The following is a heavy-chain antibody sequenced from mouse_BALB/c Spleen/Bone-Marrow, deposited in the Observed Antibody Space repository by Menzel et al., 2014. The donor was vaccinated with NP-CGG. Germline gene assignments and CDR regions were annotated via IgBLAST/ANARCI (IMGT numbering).Heavy chain of an antibody. CDR3: ARWEYYAMDY. J-gene: IGHJ4*01. CDR1: GFNVKDTY. V-gene: IGHV14-3*02. D-gene: IGHD4-1*01. CDR2: IDPANGNT. Sequence: EVQLQQSGAELVKPGASVKLSCTASGFNVKDTYMHWVKQRPVQGLEWIGRIDPANGNTKYDPKFQGKATITADTSPNTAYLQLSSLTSEDTAVYYCARWEYYAMDYWGQGTSVTVSS.